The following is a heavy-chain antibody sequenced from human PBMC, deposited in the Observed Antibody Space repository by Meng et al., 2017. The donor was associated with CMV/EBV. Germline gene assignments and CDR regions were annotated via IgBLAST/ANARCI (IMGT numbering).Heavy chain of an antibody. D-gene: IGHD6-19*01. J-gene: IGHJ4*02. V-gene: IGHV5-51*01. CDR2: IYPGDSDT. CDR3: ARQMRDDSSGWYAFDY. CDR1: GYSFTSYW. Sequence: GESLKISWKGSGYSFTSYWIGWVRQMPGKGLEWMGIIYPGDSDTRYSPSFQGQVTISADKSISTAYLQWSSLKASDTAMYYCARQMRDDSSGWYAFDYWGQGTLVTVSS.